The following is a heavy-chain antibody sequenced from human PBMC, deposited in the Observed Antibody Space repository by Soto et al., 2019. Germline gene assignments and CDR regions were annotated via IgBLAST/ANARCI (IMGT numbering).Heavy chain of an antibody. D-gene: IGHD2-2*01. CDR2: ISYDGSNK. J-gene: IGHJ4*02. Sequence: PGGSLRLSCAASGFTFSSYAMHWVRQAPGKGLEWVAVISYDGSNKYYADSVKGRFTISRDNSKNTLYLQMNSLRAEDTAVYYCARDPADRLFDYWGQGTLVTVSS. V-gene: IGHV3-30-3*01. CDR1: GFTFSSYA. CDR3: ARDPADRLFDY.